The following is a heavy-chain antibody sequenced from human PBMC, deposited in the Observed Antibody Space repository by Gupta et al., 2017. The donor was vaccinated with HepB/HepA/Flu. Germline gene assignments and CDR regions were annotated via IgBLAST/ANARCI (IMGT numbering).Heavy chain of an antibody. CDR1: GFTLTNYS. Sequence: QVQLVQSGAEVKKPGASVQVSCKTSGFTLTNYSIHWVRQAPGQGLEWMGIIKPSSGDTKSAQIFQGRVTMTSDTSTTTVYMEMGSLRSEDTAVYYCARRGTYSFDYWGQGTLVTVSS. V-gene: IGHV1-46*01. CDR2: IKPSSGDT. J-gene: IGHJ4*02. D-gene: IGHD1-14*01. CDR3: ARRGTYSFDY.